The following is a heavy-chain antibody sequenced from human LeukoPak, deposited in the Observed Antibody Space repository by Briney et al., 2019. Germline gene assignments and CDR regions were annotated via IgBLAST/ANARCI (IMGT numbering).Heavy chain of an antibody. CDR2: ISAYNGNT. CDR3: SRESLGYYDSSGYYPSNYYYYMDV. Sequence: GASVTVSCKASGYTFTSYGISWVRQAPGQGLEWMGWISAYNGNTNYAQKLQGRVTMTTDTSTSTAYMELRSLRSDDTAVYYCSRESLGYYDSSGYYPSNYYYYMDVWGKGTTVTVSS. J-gene: IGHJ6*03. D-gene: IGHD3-22*01. V-gene: IGHV1-18*01. CDR1: GYTFTSYG.